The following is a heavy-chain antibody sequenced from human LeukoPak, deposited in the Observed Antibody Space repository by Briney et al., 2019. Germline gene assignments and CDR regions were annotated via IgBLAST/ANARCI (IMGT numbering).Heavy chain of an antibody. J-gene: IGHJ6*03. CDR2: IYYSGST. CDR1: GGSISGYY. Sequence: SETLSLTCTVSGGSISGYYWSWIRQPPGKGLEWIGYIYYSGSTNYNPSLKSRVTISVDTSKNQFSLKLSSVTAADTAVYYCARGGKGQGKGVVHYMDVWGKGTTVTVSS. V-gene: IGHV4-59*01. D-gene: IGHD3-3*01. CDR3: ARGGKGQGKGVVHYMDV.